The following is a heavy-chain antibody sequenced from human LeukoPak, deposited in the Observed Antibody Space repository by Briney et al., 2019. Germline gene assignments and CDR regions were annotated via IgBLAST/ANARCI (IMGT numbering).Heavy chain of an antibody. Sequence: GGSLRLSCAASGFTFSRYWMHWLRQAPGKGLVWVSRISTGGSSTSYADSVKGRFTISRDNGKNTLYLQMNSLRAEDTAVYYCASYLTSIPSGMDVWGQGTTVTVSS. D-gene: IGHD2/OR15-2a*01. CDR1: GFTFSRYW. CDR3: ASYLTSIPSGMDV. CDR2: ISTGGSST. V-gene: IGHV3-74*01. J-gene: IGHJ6*02.